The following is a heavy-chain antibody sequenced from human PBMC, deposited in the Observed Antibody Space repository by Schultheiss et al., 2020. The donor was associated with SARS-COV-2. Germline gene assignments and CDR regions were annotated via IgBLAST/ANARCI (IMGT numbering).Heavy chain of an antibody. CDR3: GYSSSSRKDDAFDI. CDR1: GGSISRYY. CDR2: IYYSGST. V-gene: IGHV4-59*12. D-gene: IGHD6-6*01. J-gene: IGHJ3*02. Sequence: SETLSLTCTLSGGSISRYYWTWIRQPPGKGVEWIGYIYYSGSTNYNPSLKSRVTISVDTSKNQFSLKLSSVTAADTAVYYCGYSSSSRKDDAFDIWGQGTMVTVAS.